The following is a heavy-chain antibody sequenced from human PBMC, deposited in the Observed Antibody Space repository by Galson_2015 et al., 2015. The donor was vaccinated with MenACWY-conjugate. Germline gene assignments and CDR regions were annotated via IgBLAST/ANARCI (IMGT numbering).Heavy chain of an antibody. Sequence: CTVSGASMSNYSWTWIRQSPGKGLEWIGHIYHSGATNYNPSLQSRVTISADASKDQISLNLASVSAADTAVYYCARRATTGWFDPWGQGTQVTVSS. V-gene: IGHV4-59*13. D-gene: IGHD4-17*01. CDR1: GASMSNYS. J-gene: IGHJ5*02. CDR2: IYHSGAT. CDR3: ARRATTGWFDP.